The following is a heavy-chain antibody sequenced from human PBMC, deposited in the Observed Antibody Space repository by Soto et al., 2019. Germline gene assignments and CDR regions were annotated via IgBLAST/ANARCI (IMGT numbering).Heavy chain of an antibody. CDR1: GYTFSNFW. CDR3: ARSPRSSPYFDY. V-gene: IGHV5-51*01. Sequence: GESLKISCQCSGYTFSNFWIGWVRQLPGKGLEWVGIIYPGDHETRYSPSFHGKVTISADKSINTAYLQWNSLEASDTAFYFCARSPRSSPYFDYWGQGVLVTVSS. J-gene: IGHJ4*02. D-gene: IGHD6-13*01. CDR2: IYPGDHET.